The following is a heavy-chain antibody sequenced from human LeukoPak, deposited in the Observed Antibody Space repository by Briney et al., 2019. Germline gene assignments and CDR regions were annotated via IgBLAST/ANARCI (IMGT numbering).Heavy chain of an antibody. J-gene: IGHJ3*02. D-gene: IGHD6-13*01. Sequence: GASVNVSCKASGYTFTGYYMHWVRQAPEQGLEWMGWINPNSGGTNYAQKFQGWVTMTRDTSISTAYMELSRLRSDDTAVYYCARAAAAGTSHDAFDIWGQGIMVTVSS. CDR2: INPNSGGT. V-gene: IGHV1-2*04. CDR1: GYTFTGYY. CDR3: ARAAAAGTSHDAFDI.